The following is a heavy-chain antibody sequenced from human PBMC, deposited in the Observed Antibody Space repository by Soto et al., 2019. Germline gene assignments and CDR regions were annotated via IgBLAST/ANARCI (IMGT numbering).Heavy chain of an antibody. V-gene: IGHV3-30*18. CDR2: ISYDGSNK. CDR1: GFTFSSYG. CDR3: AEAGGEYCSSTSCYFWDYYYYYMDV. D-gene: IGHD2-2*01. J-gene: IGHJ6*03. Sequence: QVQLVESGGGVVQPGRSLRLSCAASGFTFSSYGMHWVRQAPGKGLEWVAVISYDGSNKYYADSVKGRFTISRDNSKNTLYLQMNSLRAEDTAVYYCAEAGGEYCSSTSCYFWDYYYYYMDVWGKGTTVTVSS.